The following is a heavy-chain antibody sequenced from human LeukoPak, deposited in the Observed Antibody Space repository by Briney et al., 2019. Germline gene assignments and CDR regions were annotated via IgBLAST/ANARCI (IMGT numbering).Heavy chain of an antibody. D-gene: IGHD3-9*01. CDR1: GGSISRYY. CDR2: LSKSGNT. V-gene: IGHV4-59*01. Sequence: SETLSLTCTVPGGSISRYYWSWIRLPPGKGLEWIGYLSKSGNTNYSPSLKSRVTIFGDTSKNQFFLKLSSVTAADTAVYYCARARYVNSFYAFDIWGQGTLVTVSS. J-gene: IGHJ3*02. CDR3: ARARYVNSFYAFDI.